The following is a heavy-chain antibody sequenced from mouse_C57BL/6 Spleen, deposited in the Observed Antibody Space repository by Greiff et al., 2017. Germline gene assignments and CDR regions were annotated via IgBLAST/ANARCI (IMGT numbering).Heavy chain of an antibody. Sequence: EVKLMESGGGLVQPGGSLSLSCAASGFTFTDYYMSWVRQPPGKALEWLGFIRNKANGYTTEYSASVKGRFTISRDNSQSLLYLQMNALRAEDSATYYCASHDSSGYFDYWGQGTTLTVSS. D-gene: IGHD3-2*02. CDR1: GFTFTDYY. V-gene: IGHV7-3*01. CDR3: ASHDSSGYFDY. CDR2: IRNKANGYTT. J-gene: IGHJ2*01.